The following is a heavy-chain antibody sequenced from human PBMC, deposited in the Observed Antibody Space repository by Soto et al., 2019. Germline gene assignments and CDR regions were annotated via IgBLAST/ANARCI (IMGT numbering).Heavy chain of an antibody. CDR2: IYSGGST. D-gene: IGHD6-6*01. Sequence: EVQLLESGGGLVQPGGSLRLSCAASGFTVSSNYMSWVRQAPGKGLEWVSVIYSGGSTYYADSVKGRFTISRDNSKNTLYLQMNSLRAEDTAVYYCPSSSFGAYYGTDVWCQGTTLTVSS. CDR1: GFTVSSNY. CDR3: PSSSFGAYYGTDV. J-gene: IGHJ6*02. V-gene: IGHV3-53*01.